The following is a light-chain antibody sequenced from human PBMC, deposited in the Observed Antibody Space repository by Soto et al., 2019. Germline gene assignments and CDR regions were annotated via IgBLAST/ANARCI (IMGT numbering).Light chain of an antibody. V-gene: IGLV2-14*03. J-gene: IGLJ1*01. Sequence: QSALTQPASLSGSPGQSITISCTGTSSDIGGYNYVSWYQQHPGKAPKLMIYDVSNRPSGVSNRFSGSKSGNTASLTISGLQAEDEADYYCNSYRARSSTHDVFGTGTKLTVL. CDR1: SSDIGGYNY. CDR3: NSYRARSSTHDV. CDR2: DVS.